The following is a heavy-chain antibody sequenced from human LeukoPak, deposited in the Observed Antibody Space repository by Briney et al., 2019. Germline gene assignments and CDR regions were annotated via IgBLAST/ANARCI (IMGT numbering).Heavy chain of an antibody. J-gene: IGHJ3*02. CDR3: AREKAVVTPVDAFDI. CDR2: ISAYNGNA. V-gene: IGHV1-18*01. D-gene: IGHD4-23*01. CDR1: GYTFTSYG. Sequence: ASVKVSCKASGYTFTSYGISWVRQAPGQGLEWMGWISAYNGNANYAQKLQGRVTMTTDTSTSTAYMELRSLRSDDTAVYYCAREKAVVTPVDAFDIWGQGTMVTVSS.